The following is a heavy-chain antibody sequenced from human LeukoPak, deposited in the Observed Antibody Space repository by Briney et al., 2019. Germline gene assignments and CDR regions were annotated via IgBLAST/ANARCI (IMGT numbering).Heavy chain of an antibody. V-gene: IGHV4-59*01. CDR1: GGSISSYY. J-gene: IGHJ4*02. CDR2: IYYSGST. Sequence: SETLSLNCTVSGGSISSYYWSWIRQPPGKGLEWIGYIYYSGSTNYNPSLKSRVTISVDTSKNQFSLKLNSVTAADTAVYYCARSSYDSSGYYYYFDFWGQGTLVTVS. D-gene: IGHD3-22*01. CDR3: ARSSYDSSGYYYYFDF.